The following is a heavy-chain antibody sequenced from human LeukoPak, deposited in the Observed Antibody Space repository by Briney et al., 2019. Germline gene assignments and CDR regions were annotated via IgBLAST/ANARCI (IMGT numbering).Heavy chain of an antibody. CDR2: INPNSGGT. Sequence: ASVKVSCKASGYTFTGYYMHWVRQAPGQGLEWMGWINPNSGGTNYAQKFQGRVTMTRDTSISTAYMELSRLRSDDTAVYYCARLPDNEGNYYYYGMDVWGQGTTVTVSS. CDR1: GYTFTGYY. V-gene: IGHV1-2*02. D-gene: IGHD2-8*01. CDR3: ARLPDNEGNYYYYGMDV. J-gene: IGHJ6*02.